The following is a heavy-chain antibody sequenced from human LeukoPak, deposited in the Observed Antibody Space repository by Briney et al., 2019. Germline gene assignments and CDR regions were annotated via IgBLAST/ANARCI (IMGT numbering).Heavy chain of an antibody. D-gene: IGHD1-20*01. J-gene: IGHJ4*02. CDR2: IYYSGNT. CDR3: ARVRYNWNRDFDY. Sequence: SETLSLTCTVSGGSISSTSYYWGWIRQPPGKGLDWIGRIYYSGNTYYNPSLKSRVTISVDTSKNQFSLKLSSVTAADTAVYYCARVRYNWNRDFDYWGQGTLVTVSS. CDR1: GGSISSTSYY. V-gene: IGHV4-39*07.